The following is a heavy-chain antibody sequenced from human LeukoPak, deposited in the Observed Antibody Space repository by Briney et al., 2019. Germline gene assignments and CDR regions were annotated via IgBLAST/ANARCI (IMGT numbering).Heavy chain of an antibody. D-gene: IGHD3-22*01. CDR1: GGSISSYY. CDR3: ARAVVVIAHAFDI. J-gene: IGHJ3*02. CDR2: IYYSGST. V-gene: IGHV4-59*01. Sequence: SETLSLTCTVSGGSISSYYWSWIRQPPGKGLEWSGYIYYSGSTKYNPSLKSRVTISVDTSKNQFSLKLSSVTAADTAVYYCARAVVVIAHAFDIWGQRTMVTVSS.